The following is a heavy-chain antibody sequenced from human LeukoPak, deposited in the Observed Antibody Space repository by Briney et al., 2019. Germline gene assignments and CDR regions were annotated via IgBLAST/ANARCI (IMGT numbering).Heavy chain of an antibody. Sequence: PGGSLRPSCAASGSTFSSYWMHWVRQAPGKGLVWVSRINSDGSSTSYADSVKGRFTISRDNAKNTLYLQMNSLRAEDTAVYYCARDADIVATVFDYWGQGTLVTVSS. V-gene: IGHV3-74*01. J-gene: IGHJ4*02. CDR2: INSDGSST. D-gene: IGHD5-12*01. CDR1: GSTFSSYW. CDR3: ARDADIVATVFDY.